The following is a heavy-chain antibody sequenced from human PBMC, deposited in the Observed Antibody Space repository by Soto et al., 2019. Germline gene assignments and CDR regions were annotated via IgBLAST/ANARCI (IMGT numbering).Heavy chain of an antibody. CDR2: IYPGDSDT. J-gene: IGHJ6*02. Sequence: GDSLKISCKGSGYTFTNYWIGWVRQMPGKGLEWMGIIYPGDSDTKYNPSFQGQVTISADKSITTTYLQWSSLKASDTAIYYCAPSIFYHAMDVWGQGTTFTVS. V-gene: IGHV5-51*01. CDR3: APSIFYHAMDV. CDR1: GYTFTNYW.